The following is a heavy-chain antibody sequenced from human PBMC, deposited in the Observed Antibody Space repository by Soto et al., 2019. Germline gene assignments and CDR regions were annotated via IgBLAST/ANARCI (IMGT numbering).Heavy chain of an antibody. V-gene: IGHV3-9*01. J-gene: IGHJ4*02. CDR1: GFTFDDYA. CDR2: ISWNSGSI. D-gene: IGHD1-26*01. Sequence: GGSLRLSCAASGFTFDDYAMHWVRQAPGKGLEWVSGISWNSGSIGYADSVKGRFTISRDNAKNSLYLQMNSLKTEDTAVYYCITTYSGTPARPYLDLWGQGTPVTVSS. CDR3: ITTYSGTPARPYLDL.